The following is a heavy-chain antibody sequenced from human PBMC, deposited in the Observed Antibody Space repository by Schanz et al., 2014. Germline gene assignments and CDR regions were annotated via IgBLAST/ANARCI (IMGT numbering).Heavy chain of an antibody. Sequence: QVQLVDSGGGLVKPGGSLRLSCTASGFPFSDYFMFWIRQPPGRGLEWVSYIGNGGVTIYYADSVKGRFTISRDNSKKSLYLQMNSLRAEDTAVYYCARIGGSVFDYWAQGTLVTVSS. V-gene: IGHV3-11*01. CDR3: ARIGGSVFDY. D-gene: IGHD3-10*01. CDR2: IGNGGVTI. J-gene: IGHJ4*02. CDR1: GFPFSDYF.